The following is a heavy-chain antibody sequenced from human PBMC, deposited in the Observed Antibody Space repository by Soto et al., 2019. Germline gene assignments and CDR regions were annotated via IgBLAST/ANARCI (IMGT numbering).Heavy chain of an antibody. Sequence: VQLLESGGGLVQPGGSLRLSCAASGFTFSSYAMSWVRQAPGKGLEWVSAISGSGGSTYYADSVKGRFTISRDNSKNTLYLQMNSLRAEDTAVYYCAKDSKLEAAYPHDDYYYYYGMDVWGQGTTVTVSS. CDR2: ISGSGGST. V-gene: IGHV3-23*01. D-gene: IGHD6-25*01. CDR1: GFTFSSYA. J-gene: IGHJ6*02. CDR3: AKDSKLEAAYPHDDYYYYYGMDV.